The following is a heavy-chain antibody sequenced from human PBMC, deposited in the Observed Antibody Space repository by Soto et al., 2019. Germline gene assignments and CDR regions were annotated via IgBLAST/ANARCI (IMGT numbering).Heavy chain of an antibody. D-gene: IGHD3-16*01. Sequence: HVQLVESGGGLVKPGGSRRLSCAASGFIFSDYDMTWMRQAPGKGLESVAYVSISGTDTEYADSVKGRFTISRDNAKNSLSLQMPNWRAENTAVYLCVRQKGTYWGQGTLLTVSS. CDR1: GFIFSDYD. CDR2: VSISGTDT. J-gene: IGHJ1*01. V-gene: IGHV3-11*05. CDR3: VRQKGTY.